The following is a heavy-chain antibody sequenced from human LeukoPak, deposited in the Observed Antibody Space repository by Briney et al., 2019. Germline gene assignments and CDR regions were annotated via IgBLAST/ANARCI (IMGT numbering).Heavy chain of an antibody. CDR1: GGTFSSYA. J-gene: IGHJ6*02. CDR2: IIPIFSTA. CDR3: ARADIVVVPAAIPYPDYYYYGMDV. V-gene: IGHV1-69*13. Sequence: ASVKVSCKASGGTFSSYAISWVRQAPGQGLEWMGGIIPIFSTANYAQKFQGRVTITADESTSTAYMELSSLRSEDTAVYYCARADIVVVPAAIPYPDYYYYGMDVWGQGTTVTVS. D-gene: IGHD2-2*02.